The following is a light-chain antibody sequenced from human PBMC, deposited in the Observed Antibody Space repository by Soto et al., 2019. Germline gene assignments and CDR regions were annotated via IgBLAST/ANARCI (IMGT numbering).Light chain of an antibody. Sequence: DIQMTPSPSTLSASVGDRVTITCRASQSISSWLAWCQQKPGKAPKLLIYKASSLESGVPSRFSGGGSGTEFTLTISSLQPDDFATYYCQQYNSYWTFGQGTKVDIK. V-gene: IGKV1-5*03. J-gene: IGKJ1*01. CDR3: QQYNSYWT. CDR2: KAS. CDR1: QSISSW.